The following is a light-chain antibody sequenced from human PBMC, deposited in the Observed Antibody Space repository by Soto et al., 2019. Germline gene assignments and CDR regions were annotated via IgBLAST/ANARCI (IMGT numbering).Light chain of an antibody. V-gene: IGLV6-57*03. Sequence: NFMLTQPHSVSESPGKTVTISCTRSSGSIASNYVQWYQQRPGSAPTTVIYEDNQRPSGVPDRFSGSIDSSSNSASLTISGLKTEDEADYYCQSYDSSNPLCDFGTGTKLTVL. CDR2: EDN. CDR1: SGSIASNY. J-gene: IGLJ1*01. CDR3: QSYDSSNPLCD.